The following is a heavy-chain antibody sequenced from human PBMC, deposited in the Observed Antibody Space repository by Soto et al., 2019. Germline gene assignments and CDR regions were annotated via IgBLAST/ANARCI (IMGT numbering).Heavy chain of an antibody. D-gene: IGHD1-1*01. CDR2: INEDGSDM. J-gene: IGHJ4*02. CDR1: GFIFTNYW. V-gene: IGHV3-7*03. Sequence: EVQMVGSGGGLVQPGGSLRLSCAASGFIFTNYWMNWVRQAPGKGLEWVANINEDGSDMHYVDSVKGRFTISRDNAKNSVFLQMNSLRAEDTAVYYCLSFWTDSWGQGTLVTVSS. CDR3: LSFWTDS.